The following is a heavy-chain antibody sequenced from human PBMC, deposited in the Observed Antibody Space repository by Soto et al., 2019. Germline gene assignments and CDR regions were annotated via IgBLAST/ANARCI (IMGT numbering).Heavy chain of an antibody. V-gene: IGHV1-2*02. CDR1: GYAFTGYY. CDR3: ARVVPGAEAWFGP. D-gene: IGHD2-2*01. Sequence: VSVKVACKASGYAFTGYYMHWVRQSPGQGLEWMGWINPNSGGTNYAQKFQGRVSMTTDTSTTTAYMELRSLSSDDTAVYYCARVVPGAEAWFGPWGQGTMVTVSS. CDR2: INPNSGGT. J-gene: IGHJ5*02.